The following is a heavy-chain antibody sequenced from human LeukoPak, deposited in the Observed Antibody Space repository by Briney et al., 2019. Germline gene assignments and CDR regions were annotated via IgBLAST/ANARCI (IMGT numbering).Heavy chain of an antibody. V-gene: IGHV3-30*02. Sequence: PGGSLRLSCAASGFTFSSYGMHWIRQAPGKGLEWVAFIRYDGSNKYYADSVKGRFTISRDNSKNTLYLQMNSLRAEDTAVYYCAKDVEGVRFLEWSPVPGAFDIWGQGTMVTVSS. CDR2: IRYDGSNK. CDR3: AKDVEGVRFLEWSPVPGAFDI. J-gene: IGHJ3*02. D-gene: IGHD3-3*01. CDR1: GFTFSSYG.